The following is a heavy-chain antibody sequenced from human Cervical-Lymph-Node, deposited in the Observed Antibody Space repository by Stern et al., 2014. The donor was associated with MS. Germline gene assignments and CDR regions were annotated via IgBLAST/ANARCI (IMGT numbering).Heavy chain of an antibody. J-gene: IGHJ4*02. CDR2: IKQDGSEK. V-gene: IGHV3-7*01. Sequence: QLVQSGGGLVQPGGSLRLSCAASGFVFRGYWMSWVRQAPGKGLEWVANIKQDGSEKYYVDSVKGRFTISRDNAKNSLYLQMNSLRAEDTAVYYCTRDRFGSSWWGQGTLVTVSS. CDR3: TRDRFGSSW. D-gene: IGHD6-13*01. CDR1: GFVFRGYW.